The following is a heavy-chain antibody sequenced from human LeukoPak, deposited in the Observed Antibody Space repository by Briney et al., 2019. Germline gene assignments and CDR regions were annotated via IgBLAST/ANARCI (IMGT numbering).Heavy chain of an antibody. CDR2: TRYSVKT. CDR1: VVSISTYY. Sequence: PSETLSLTCAVCVVSISTYYWSWIRQPPGKGLEGIGYTRYSVKTDYNPSLKSRVTISLDTSKNQFSLTLTSVTATDTAVYYCARGTEGTVPFDYWGQGTLVTVSS. CDR3: ARGTEGTVPFDY. V-gene: IGHV4-59*08. J-gene: IGHJ4*02. D-gene: IGHD1-1*01.